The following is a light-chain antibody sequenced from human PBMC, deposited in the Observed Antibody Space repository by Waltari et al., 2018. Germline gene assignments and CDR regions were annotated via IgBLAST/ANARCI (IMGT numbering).Light chain of an antibody. Sequence: NFMLTQPHSVSESPGKTVTISCTRSSGSIASNYVQWYQQRPASSPTPVIFEDDQRPAGGPDRFSGSIDSSSTSASLTISGLKTEDEADYYCQSYDSSDLWVFGGGTRLTVL. V-gene: IGLV6-57*01. CDR3: QSYDSSDLWV. CDR2: EDD. J-gene: IGLJ3*02. CDR1: SGSIASNY.